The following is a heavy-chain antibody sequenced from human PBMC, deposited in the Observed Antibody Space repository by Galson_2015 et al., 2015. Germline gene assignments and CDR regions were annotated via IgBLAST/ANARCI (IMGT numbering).Heavy chain of an antibody. D-gene: IGHD4-17*01. J-gene: IGHJ3*02. CDR3: AKSRGTTRGAFDI. CDR1: GFTFDDYA. Sequence: SLRLSCAVSGFTFDDYAMHWVRQAPGKGLEWVSGISWNSGSILYADSVKGRFTLSRDNAKNSLFLQMNSLRFEDTALYYCAKSRGTTRGAFDIWGQGTMVTVSS. CDR2: ISWNSGSI. V-gene: IGHV3-9*01.